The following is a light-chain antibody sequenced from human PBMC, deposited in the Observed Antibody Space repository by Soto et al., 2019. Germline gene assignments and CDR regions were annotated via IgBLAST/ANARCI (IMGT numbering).Light chain of an antibody. Sequence: QSVLTQPASVSGSPGQSITISCTGASSDVGDYNYVSWYQQNPGKAPKLMVYEVSNRPSGVSDRFSGSKSGNTASLTISGLQTEDEADYYCSSYTITSTYVFGTGTKVTVL. CDR3: SSYTITSTYV. CDR1: SSDVGDYNY. J-gene: IGLJ1*01. CDR2: EVS. V-gene: IGLV2-14*01.